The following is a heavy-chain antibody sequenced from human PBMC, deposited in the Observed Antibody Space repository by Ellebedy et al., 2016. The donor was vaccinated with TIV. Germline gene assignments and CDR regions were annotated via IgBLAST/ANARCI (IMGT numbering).Heavy chain of an antibody. J-gene: IGHJ6*02. CDR2: ISSNGGST. CDR1: GFTFSSYA. D-gene: IGHD3-16*01. V-gene: IGHV3-64D*09. CDR3: VKDDGGYGMDV. Sequence: GESLKISCSASGFTFSSYAMHWVRQAPGKGLEYVSAISSNGGSTYYADSVKGRFTISRDNSKNTLYLQMSSLRAEDTAVYYCVKDDGGYGMDVWGQGTTVTVS.